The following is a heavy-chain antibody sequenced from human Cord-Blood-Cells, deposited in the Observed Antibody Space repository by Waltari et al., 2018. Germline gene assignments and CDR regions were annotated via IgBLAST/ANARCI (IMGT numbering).Heavy chain of an antibody. CDR2: IYYSGST. CDR1: GGSISSYY. D-gene: IGHD3-10*01. CDR3: ARVTYGSGSYYNVGNWYFDL. Sequence: QVQLQESGPGLVKPSETLSLTCTVSGGSISSYYWSWIRQPPGKGLEWLGYIYYSGSTNYNPSLKSRVTISVYTSKNPFSLKRSSVTAADTAVYYCARVTYGSGSYYNVGNWYFDLWGRGTLVTVSS. V-gene: IGHV4-59*01. J-gene: IGHJ2*01.